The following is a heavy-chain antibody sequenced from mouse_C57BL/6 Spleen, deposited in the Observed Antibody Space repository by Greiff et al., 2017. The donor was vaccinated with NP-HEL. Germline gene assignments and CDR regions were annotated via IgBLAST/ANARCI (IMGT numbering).Heavy chain of an antibody. J-gene: IGHJ3*01. Sequence: EVQLMESGPGLVKPSQSLSLTCSVTGYSITSGYYWNWIRQFPGNKLEWMGYISYDGSNNYNPSLKNRISITRDTSKNQFFLKLNSVTTEDTATYYCARGTAQATWAYWGQGTLVTVSA. CDR1: GYSITSGYY. D-gene: IGHD3-2*02. CDR2: ISYDGSN. CDR3: ARGTAQATWAY. V-gene: IGHV3-6*01.